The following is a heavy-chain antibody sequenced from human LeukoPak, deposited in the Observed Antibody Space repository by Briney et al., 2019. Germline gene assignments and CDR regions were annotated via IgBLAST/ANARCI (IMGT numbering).Heavy chain of an antibody. D-gene: IGHD4-23*01. V-gene: IGHV1-2*02. CDR2: INPNTGGT. CDR3: TRVIGGGHSDL. CDR1: GYTFTGYY. Sequence: ASVKVSCKASGYTFTGYYMHWVRQAPGQGLEWMGWINPNTGGTNYAQKFQGRVTMTRDTSISTAYMELSSLRSEDTAVYYCTRVIGGGHSDLWGQGTLVTVSS. J-gene: IGHJ5*02.